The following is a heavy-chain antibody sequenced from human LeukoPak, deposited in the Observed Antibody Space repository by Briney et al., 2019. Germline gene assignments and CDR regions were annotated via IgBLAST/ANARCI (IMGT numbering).Heavy chain of an antibody. D-gene: IGHD3-22*01. CDR3: ARVDYYDSSGSDY. Sequence: PSETLSLTCTVSGYSISSGYYWGWIRQPPGKGLDWIGSIYHSGSTYCNPSLKSRVTISVDTSKNQFSLKLSSVTAADTAVYYCARVDYYDSSGSDYWGQGTLVTVSS. CDR2: IYHSGST. J-gene: IGHJ4*02. V-gene: IGHV4-38-2*02. CDR1: GYSISSGYY.